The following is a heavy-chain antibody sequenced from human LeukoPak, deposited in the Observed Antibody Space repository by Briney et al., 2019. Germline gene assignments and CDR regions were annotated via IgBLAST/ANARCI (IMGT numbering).Heavy chain of an antibody. CDR1: GITFSSYA. CDR2: ISYDGSNK. CDR3: AKDQNPSRYCSGGSCYRDWFDP. Sequence: PGRSLRLSCAASGITFSSYAMHWVRQAPGKGLEWVAVISYDGSNKYYADSVKGRFTISRDNSKNTLYLQMNSLRAEDTAVYYCAKDQNPSRYCSGGSCYRDWFDPWGQGTLVTVSS. J-gene: IGHJ5*02. V-gene: IGHV3-30*04. D-gene: IGHD2-15*01.